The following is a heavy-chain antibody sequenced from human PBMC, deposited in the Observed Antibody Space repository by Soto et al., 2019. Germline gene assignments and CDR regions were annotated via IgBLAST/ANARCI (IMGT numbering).Heavy chain of an antibody. CDR1: GYTFTSYG. V-gene: IGHV1-18*01. CDR3: ARGHYGDYVRNWFDP. CDR2: ISAYNGNT. J-gene: IGHJ5*02. Sequence: ASVKVSCTASGYTFTSYGISWVRQAPGQGLEWMGWISAYNGNTNYAQKLQGRVTMTTDTSTSTAYMELRSLRSDDTAVYYCARGHYGDYVRNWFDPWGQGTLVTVSS. D-gene: IGHD4-17*01.